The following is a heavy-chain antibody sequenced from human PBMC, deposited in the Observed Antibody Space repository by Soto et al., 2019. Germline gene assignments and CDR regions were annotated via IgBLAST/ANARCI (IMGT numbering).Heavy chain of an antibody. D-gene: IGHD2-15*01. J-gene: IGHJ4*02. CDR3: ARVPDCGSVAMVAGAY. V-gene: IGHV1-69*01. Sequence: QVQLVQSGAEVKKPGSSVKVSCKASGGTFSSYSISWVRQAPGQGLEWMGGFIPFFATPTYAQKFQGRVTFTADESTSTAYMELSSLRLEDTAFYYCARVPDCGSVAMVAGAYWGQGTLVTVSS. CDR2: FIPFFATP. CDR1: GGTFSSYS.